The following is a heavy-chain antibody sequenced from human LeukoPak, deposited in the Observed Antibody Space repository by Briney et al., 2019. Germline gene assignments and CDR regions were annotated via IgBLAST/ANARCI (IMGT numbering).Heavy chain of an antibody. J-gene: IGHJ4*02. CDR2: MNPNSGDT. V-gene: IGHV1-8*01. D-gene: IGHD6-13*01. CDR1: GYTFTSYD. CDR3: ATSGEAAGTGTDY. Sequence: ASVKVSCKASGYTFTSYDINWVRQATGQGLEWMGWMNPNSGDTGYAQKSQGRVTMTRNTSIDTAYMELSSLRSEDTAVYYCATSGEAAGTGTDYWGQGTLVTVSS.